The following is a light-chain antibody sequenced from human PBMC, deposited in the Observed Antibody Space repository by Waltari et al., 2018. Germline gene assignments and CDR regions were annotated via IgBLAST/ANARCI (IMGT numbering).Light chain of an antibody. V-gene: IGLV3-19*01. CDR3: NSRDSSGNHLYV. Sequence: SSELTQDPAVSVALGQTVRITCQGDSLRSYSPSWYQQKPGQAPVLVIYGKNNRPSGIPDRFSGSSSGNTASLTITGAQAEDEADYYCNSRDSSGNHLYVFGTGTKVTVL. CDR2: GKN. CDR1: SLRSYS. J-gene: IGLJ1*01.